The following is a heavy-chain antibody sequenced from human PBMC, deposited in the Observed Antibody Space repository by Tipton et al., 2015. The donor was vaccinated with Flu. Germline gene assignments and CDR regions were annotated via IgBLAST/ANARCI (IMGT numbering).Heavy chain of an antibody. CDR1: GYTFTSFG. CDR2: MNPNSGST. Sequence: QSGAEVKKPGASVRVSCKASGYTFTSFGINWVRQATGQGLEWMGWMNPNSGSTGYAQKFQGRVTMTRNTSISTAYMELSSLTSEDTAVYYCARRKGSGGTCLGYWGQGTLVTVSS. D-gene: IGHD2-15*01. J-gene: IGHJ4*02. V-gene: IGHV1-8*02. CDR3: ARRKGSGGTCLGY.